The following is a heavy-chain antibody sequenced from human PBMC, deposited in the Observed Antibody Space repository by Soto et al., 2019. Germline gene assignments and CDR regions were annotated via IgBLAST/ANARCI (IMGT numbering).Heavy chain of an antibody. J-gene: IGHJ5*02. Sequence: GASVKPSCEASGYTFTSCYIRWVRQAPGQGLEWIGIINPSGGSTNYAQKFQGRVTMTRDTSTSTVYMELSSLRSEDTAIYYCARGPHTTSWGDNWFDPWGQGTLVTVSS. CDR1: GYTFTSCY. D-gene: IGHD1-26*01. CDR2: INPSGGST. V-gene: IGHV1-46*01. CDR3: ARGPHTTSWGDNWFDP.